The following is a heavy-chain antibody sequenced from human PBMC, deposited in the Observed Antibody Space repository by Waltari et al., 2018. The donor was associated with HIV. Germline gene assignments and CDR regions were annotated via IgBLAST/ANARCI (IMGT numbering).Heavy chain of an antibody. Sequence: QVQLVQSGAAVKKPGASVEVSCKVSGYTLTELSMHWVRQAPGKGREWMGGFAPEDGETIYAQKFQGRVTMTEDTSTDTAYMELSSLRSEDTAVYYCATEGISMVRGVYGMDVWGQGTTVTVSS. V-gene: IGHV1-24*01. D-gene: IGHD3-10*01. CDR1: GYTLTELS. J-gene: IGHJ6*02. CDR3: ATEGISMVRGVYGMDV. CDR2: FAPEDGET.